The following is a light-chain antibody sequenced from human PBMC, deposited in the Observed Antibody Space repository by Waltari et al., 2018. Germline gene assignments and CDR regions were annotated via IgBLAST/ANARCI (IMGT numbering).Light chain of an antibody. J-gene: IGKJ4*02. CDR1: QSISRY. Sequence: EIVLTKYPGTLSLSPGERATLSCRASQSISRYLAWYQQKPGQAPRLLIYAASSRATGIPDRFSGSGSGTDFSLTISKLEPEDFAVYYCQKHNRWPVMFGEGTKVEIK. CDR2: AAS. V-gene: IGKV3-20*01. CDR3: QKHNRWPVM.